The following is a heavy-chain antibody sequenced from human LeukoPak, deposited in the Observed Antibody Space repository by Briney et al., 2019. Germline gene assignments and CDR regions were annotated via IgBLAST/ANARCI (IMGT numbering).Heavy chain of an antibody. D-gene: IGHD3-16*02. J-gene: IGHJ4*02. V-gene: IGHV3-15*01. CDR2: IKSKTDGGTT. Sequence: PGRSLRLSCAASGFTFSNAWMSWVRQAPGKGLEWVGRIKSKTDGGTTDYAAPVKGRFTISRDDSKNTLYLQMNSLKTEDTAVYYCTTDPELFWGSYRYDYWGQGTLVTVSS. CDR3: TTDPELFWGSYRYDY. CDR1: GFTFSNAW.